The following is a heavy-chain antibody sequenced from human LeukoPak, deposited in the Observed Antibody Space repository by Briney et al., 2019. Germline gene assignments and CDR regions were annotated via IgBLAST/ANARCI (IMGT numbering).Heavy chain of an antibody. J-gene: IGHJ6*03. V-gene: IGHV3-74*03. Sequence: GGSLRLSCVASGFTFSRYWMHWVRQAPGEGLVWVSRFSNGSSSTSYADSVTGRFTTSRDNARNTLYLQMPSLRAEDTAVYYCARGPPGLYNIDVWGKGTTVTVSS. CDR2: FSNGSSST. CDR3: ARGPPGLYNIDV. CDR1: GFTFSRYW.